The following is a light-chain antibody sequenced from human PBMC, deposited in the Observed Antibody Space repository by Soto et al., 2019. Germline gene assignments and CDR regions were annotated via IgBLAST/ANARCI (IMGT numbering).Light chain of an antibody. CDR3: QQYDNIPIT. CDR1: QDISNY. CDR2: DAS. V-gene: IGKV1-33*01. J-gene: IGKJ5*01. Sequence: DIQMTQSPSSLSASVGDRVTITCQASQDISNYLNWYQQKPGKAPKLLIYDASNLDTGVPSRFSGSGSGTDFTFTIISLQPEDIATYYCQQYDNIPITFGQGTRREIK.